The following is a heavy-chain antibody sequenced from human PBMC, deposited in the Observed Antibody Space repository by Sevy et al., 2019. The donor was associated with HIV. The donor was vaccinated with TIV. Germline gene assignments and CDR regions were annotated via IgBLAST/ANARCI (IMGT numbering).Heavy chain of an antibody. V-gene: IGHV3-30-3*01. D-gene: IGHD3-22*01. CDR1: GFTFSSYA. Sequence: GGSLRLSCAASGFTFSSYAMHWVRQAPGKGLEWVAVISYDGSNKYYADSVKGRFTISRDNSKNTLYLQMNSLRAEDTAVYYCARVVVITRGGDYWGQGTLFTVSS. J-gene: IGHJ4*02. CDR2: ISYDGSNK. CDR3: ARVVVITRGGDY.